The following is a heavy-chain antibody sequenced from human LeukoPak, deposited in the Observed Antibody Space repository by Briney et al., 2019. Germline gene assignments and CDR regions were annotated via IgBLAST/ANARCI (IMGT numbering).Heavy chain of an antibody. V-gene: IGHV1-18*01. D-gene: IGHD3-10*01. J-gene: IGHJ3*02. CDR2: ISAYNGNT. CDR3: ARGSELWFGVNYDAFDI. CDR1: GYTFTSYV. Sequence: GASVKDSCKASGYTFTSYVISWVRQAPGRGRGWMGWISAYNGNTNYAQKLQGRVTMTRNTSISTAYMELSSLRSEDTAVYYCARGSELWFGVNYDAFDIWGQGTMVTVSS.